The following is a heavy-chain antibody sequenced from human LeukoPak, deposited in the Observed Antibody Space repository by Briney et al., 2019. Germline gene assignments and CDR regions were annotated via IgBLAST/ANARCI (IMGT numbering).Heavy chain of an antibody. J-gene: IGHJ3*02. D-gene: IGHD7-27*01. CDR1: GGSISSSTYY. CDR3: ARPLTDLDAFDI. CDR2: IYYSGST. Sequence: SETLSLTCTVSGGSISSSTYYWGWIRQPPGKGLEWIGSIYYSGSTYYSPSLKSRVTISVDTSKNQFSLKLSSVTAADTAVYYCARPLTDLDAFDIWGQGTMVTVSS. V-gene: IGHV4-39*01.